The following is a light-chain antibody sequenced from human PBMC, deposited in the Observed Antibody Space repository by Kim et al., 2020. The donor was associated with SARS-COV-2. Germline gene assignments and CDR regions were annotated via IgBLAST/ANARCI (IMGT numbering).Light chain of an antibody. J-gene: IGKJ4*01. CDR3: QQYNNWTLT. CDR2: AAS. V-gene: IGKV3-15*01. CDR1: QTISIN. Sequence: VSPGERATRSVRASQTISINLASYEQKPGQAPRLLIYAASTGATGITARFSGSGSGTEFTLTISSLQSEDFAVYYCQQYNNWTLTFGGGTKVDI.